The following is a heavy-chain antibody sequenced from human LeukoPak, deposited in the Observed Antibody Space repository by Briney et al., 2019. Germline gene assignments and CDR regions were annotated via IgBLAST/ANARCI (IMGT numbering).Heavy chain of an antibody. CDR2: ISSSGSTI. J-gene: IGHJ6*04. CDR3: AELGITMIGGV. V-gene: IGHV3-48*03. D-gene: IGHD3-10*02. Sequence: GGSLELSCAASGLTFSSYEMNWVRQAPGKGLKWVSYISSSGSTIYYADSVKGRFTISRDNAKNSLYLQMNSLRAEDTAVYYCAELGITMIGGVWGKGTTVTISS. CDR1: GLTFSSYE.